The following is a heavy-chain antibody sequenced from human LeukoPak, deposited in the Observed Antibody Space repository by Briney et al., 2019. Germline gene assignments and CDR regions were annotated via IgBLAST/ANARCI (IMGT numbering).Heavy chain of an antibody. V-gene: IGHV4-61*02. D-gene: IGHD3-3*02. CDR3: ARQLAGLAPPGFIDS. J-gene: IGHJ4*02. CDR2: IYTSGNT. CDR1: GGSISSGSYY. Sequence: SQTLSLTCTVSGGSISSGSYYWSWIRQPAGKGLEWIGRIYTSGNTNYNPSLKSRVTISVDTSKNQFSLKLSSVTAADTAVYYCARQLAGLAPPGFIDSWGQGTLVTVSS.